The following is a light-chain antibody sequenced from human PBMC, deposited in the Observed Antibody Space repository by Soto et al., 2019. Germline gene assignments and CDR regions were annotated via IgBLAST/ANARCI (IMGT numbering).Light chain of an antibody. J-gene: IGKJ2*01. CDR1: QDISNY. V-gene: IGKV1-33*01. Sequence: DVQMTQSPSSLSASVGDRVTITCQASQDISNYLNWYQQKPGKAPELLIFDASYLQTGVASRFSGSGSGTDFTLTISSLQPEDIATYYCQQYDNVPPYTFGQGTKLEI. CDR3: QQYDNVPPYT. CDR2: DAS.